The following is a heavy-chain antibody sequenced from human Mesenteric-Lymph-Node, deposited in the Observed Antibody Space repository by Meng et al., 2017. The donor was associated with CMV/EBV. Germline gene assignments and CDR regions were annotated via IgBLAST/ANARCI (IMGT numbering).Heavy chain of an antibody. J-gene: IGHJ4*02. V-gene: IGHV3-7*01. CDR3: ARGSSSGLRNFDY. CDR1: GFTFSSYW. CDR2: IKQDGSEK. Sequence: ETLSLTCAASGFTFSSYWMSWVRQAPGKGLEWVANIKQDGSEKNYVDSVKGRFTISRDNAKNSLYLQMNSLRAEDTAVYYCARGSSSGLRNFDYWGQGTLVTVSS. D-gene: IGHD6-6*01.